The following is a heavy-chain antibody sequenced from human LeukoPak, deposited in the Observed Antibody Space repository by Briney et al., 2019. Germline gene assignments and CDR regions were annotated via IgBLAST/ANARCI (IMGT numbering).Heavy chain of an antibody. CDR3: ARVDEGGHFSYYGMDA. D-gene: IGHD3-16*01. J-gene: IGHJ6*02. CDR2: IKPKSDDT. Sequence: GASVKVSCEAFGYSFNVYYIHWVRQAPGQGREWMGWIKPKSDDTNYGQNFQGRVTMTRDTSISTAYMELSGLRSDDTAVYYCARVDEGGHFSYYGMDAWGQGTTVTVSS. V-gene: IGHV1-2*02. CDR1: GYSFNVYY.